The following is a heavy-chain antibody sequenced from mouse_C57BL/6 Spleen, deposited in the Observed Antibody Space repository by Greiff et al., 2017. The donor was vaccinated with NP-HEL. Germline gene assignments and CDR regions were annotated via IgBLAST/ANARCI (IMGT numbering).Heavy chain of an antibody. CDR3: TRKLWNFDY. Sequence: VQLQESGAELVRPGASVTLSCKASGYTFTDYEMHWVKQTPVHGLEWIGAIDPETGGTAYNQKFKGKAILTADKSSSTAYMELRSLTSEDSAVYYCTRKLWNFDYWGQGTTLTVSS. D-gene: IGHD1-1*02. V-gene: IGHV1-15*01. CDR2: IDPETGGT. J-gene: IGHJ2*01. CDR1: GYTFTDYE.